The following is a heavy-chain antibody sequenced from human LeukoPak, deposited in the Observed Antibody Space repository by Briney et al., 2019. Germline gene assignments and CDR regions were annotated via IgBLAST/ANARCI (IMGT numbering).Heavy chain of an antibody. CDR1: GGSISSSSYY. J-gene: IGHJ5*02. Sequence: SETLSLTCTVSGGSISSSSYYWGWIRQPPGKGLEWIGSIYYSGSTYYNPSLKSRVTISVDTSKNQFSLKLSSVTAADTAVYYCARGKGSSGYFFDPWGQGTLVTVSS. CDR2: IYYSGST. V-gene: IGHV4-39*07. CDR3: ARGKGSSGYFFDP. D-gene: IGHD6-19*01.